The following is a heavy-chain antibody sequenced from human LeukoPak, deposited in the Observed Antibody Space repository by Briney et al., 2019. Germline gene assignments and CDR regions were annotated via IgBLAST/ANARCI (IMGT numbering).Heavy chain of an antibody. CDR2: IYYSGST. CDR3: ARVGYSYGYGVNYFDY. CDR1: GGSISSHY. V-gene: IGHV4-59*11. Sequence: SETLSLTCTVSGGSISSHYWSWIRQPPGKGLEWIGYIYYSGSTNYSPSLKSRVTISVDTSKNQFSLKLSSVTAADTAVYYCARVGYSYGYGVNYFDYWGQGTLVTVSS. D-gene: IGHD5-18*01. J-gene: IGHJ4*02.